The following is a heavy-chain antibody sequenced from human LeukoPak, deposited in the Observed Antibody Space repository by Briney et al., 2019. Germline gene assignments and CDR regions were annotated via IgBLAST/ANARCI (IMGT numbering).Heavy chain of an antibody. CDR3: AKGTGVGKDRGTGYFDN. CDR1: GFTLSSHG. J-gene: IGHJ4*01. V-gene: IGHV3-30*18. CDR2: ISYDGSKK. Sequence: GGSLRLSCAASGFTLSSHGMHWVRQAPGEGLEWVAVISYDGSKKYYADSVKGRFTISRDTSNNTLFLQMNSLRAEDTAVYYCAKGTGVGKDRGTGYFDNWGQGTLVTVYS. D-gene: IGHD1-26*01.